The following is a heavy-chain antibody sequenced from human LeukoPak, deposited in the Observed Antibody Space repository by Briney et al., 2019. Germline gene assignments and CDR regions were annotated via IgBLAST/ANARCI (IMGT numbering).Heavy chain of an antibody. CDR1: VGTFINYA. V-gene: IGHV1-69*13. J-gene: IGHJ4*02. CDR2: IIPIFGTA. CDR3: ARDQGHRYGYGDFDY. Sequence: SVTVSFKSSVGTFINYAISWVRQAPGQGLEWMGGIIPIFGTANYAQKFQGRVTITADESTSTAYMELSSLRSEDTAVYYCARDQGHRYGYGDFDYWGQGTLVTVSS. D-gene: IGHD5-18*01.